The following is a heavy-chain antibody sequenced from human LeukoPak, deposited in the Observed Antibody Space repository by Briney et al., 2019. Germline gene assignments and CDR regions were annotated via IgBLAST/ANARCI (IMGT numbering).Heavy chain of an antibody. Sequence: GGSLRLSCAASGFTFSSYAMSWVRQAPGKGLEWVSAISGSGGSTYYADSVKGRFIISRDNSKNTLYLQMNSLRAEDTAVYYCASLFGSGPNWFDPWGQGTLVTVSS. CDR3: ASLFGSGPNWFDP. CDR1: GFTFSSYA. V-gene: IGHV3-23*01. J-gene: IGHJ5*02. D-gene: IGHD3-10*01. CDR2: ISGSGGST.